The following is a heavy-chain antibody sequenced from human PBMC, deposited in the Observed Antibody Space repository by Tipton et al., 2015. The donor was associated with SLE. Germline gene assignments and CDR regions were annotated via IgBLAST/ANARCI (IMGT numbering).Heavy chain of an antibody. V-gene: IGHV4-39*07. D-gene: IGHD2-8*02. CDR3: ARVPLVYYYYMDV. CDR1: GGSISTSSHY. J-gene: IGHJ6*03. Sequence: TLSLTCSVSGGSISTSSHYWGWIRQPPGKGLEWIGSISYSGTTFYNPSLKSRVTISVDTSKNQFSLRLSSVTAADTAVYYCARVPLVYYYYMDVWGKGTTVTVSS. CDR2: ISYSGTT.